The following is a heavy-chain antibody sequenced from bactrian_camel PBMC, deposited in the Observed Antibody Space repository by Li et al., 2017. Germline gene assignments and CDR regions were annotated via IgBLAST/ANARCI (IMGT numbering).Heavy chain of an antibody. J-gene: IGHJ4*01. Sequence: QLVESGGGLVQPGGSLRLSCVASGFGSSSYDMSWVRQAPGKGLEWVSGIHSGGGSTYYADSLVGRITISRDNAKNTLYLQMNNLLPEDTAIYYCAADSQSWACAAGKCSYWGQGTQVTVS. V-gene: IGHV3S40*01. CDR3: AADSQSWACAAGKCSY. CDR1: GFGSSSYD. CDR2: IHSGGGST.